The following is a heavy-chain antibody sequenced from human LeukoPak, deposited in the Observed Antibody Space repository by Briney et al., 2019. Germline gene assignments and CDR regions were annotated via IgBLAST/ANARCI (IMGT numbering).Heavy chain of an antibody. CDR3: ARGGEYFDSIDYIKTFDY. D-gene: IGHD3-22*01. CDR1: GFTVSSSY. J-gene: IGHJ4*02. V-gene: IGHV3-53*01. Sequence: GGSLRLSCAASGFTVSSSYMNWVRQAPGKGLEWVSVIYSGGSTYYADSVKGRFTISRDNSKNTLYLQMNSLRAEDTAVYYCARGGEYFDSIDYIKTFDYWGQGTLVTVSS. CDR2: IYSGGST.